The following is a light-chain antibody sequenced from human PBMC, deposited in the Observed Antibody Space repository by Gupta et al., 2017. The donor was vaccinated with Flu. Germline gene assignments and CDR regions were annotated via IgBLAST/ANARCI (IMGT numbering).Light chain of an antibody. CDR1: QSLRNNY. CDR2: LGS. Sequence: LTLPVTAGEPASISCRSSQSLRNNYLAWYLQKPGQSPQLLIYLGSNRASGVPDRFSGSGSGTDFTLKISRVEAEDVGLYYCRQGLQTPLTFGQGTKVEIK. V-gene: IGKV2-28*01. CDR3: RQGLQTPLT. J-gene: IGKJ1*01.